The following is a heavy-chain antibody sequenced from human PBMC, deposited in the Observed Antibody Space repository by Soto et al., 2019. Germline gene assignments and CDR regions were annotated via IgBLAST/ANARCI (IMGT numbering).Heavy chain of an antibody. CDR3: AREGEYCSGGSCYSVVDY. V-gene: IGHV3-53*01. D-gene: IGHD2-15*01. CDR2: IYSGGST. J-gene: IGHJ4*02. CDR1: GFTVSSNY. Sequence: EVQLVESGGGLIQPGGSLRLSCAASGFTVSSNYMSWVRQAPGKGLEWVSVIYSGGSTYYADSVKGRFTISRDNSKNTLYLQMNSLRAEDTAVYYCAREGEYCSGGSCYSVVDYWGQGTLVTVSS.